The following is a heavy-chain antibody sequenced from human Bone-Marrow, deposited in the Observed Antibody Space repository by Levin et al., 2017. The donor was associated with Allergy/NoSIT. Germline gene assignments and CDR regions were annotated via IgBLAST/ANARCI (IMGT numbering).Heavy chain of an antibody. CDR2: IDPSDSYS. CDR1: GYSFTNYW. CDR3: ARLSDALGSPHYYYMDV. V-gene: IGHV5-10-1*01. Sequence: GESLKISCKASGYSFTNYWITWVRQMPGQGLEWVGKIDPSDSYSKYSPSFQGHVTISADKSINTAYLQWSSLKASDAATYYCARLSDALGSPHYYYMDVWAKGTTVTVSS. J-gene: IGHJ6*03. D-gene: IGHD3-10*01.